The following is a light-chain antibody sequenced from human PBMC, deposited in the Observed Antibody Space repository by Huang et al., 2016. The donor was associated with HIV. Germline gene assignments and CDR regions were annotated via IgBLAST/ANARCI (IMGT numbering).Light chain of an antibody. J-gene: IGKJ4*01. CDR1: QSVFSTSTNKDY. CDR3: QQYYASPQT. CDR2: WSS. V-gene: IGKV4-1*01. Sequence: DIVMAQSPVSLAVSLGERATLTCRSSQSVFSTSTNKDYLAWFQQKPGQPPKLLLFWSSTREVGVPDRFSGSGSGTHFTLTIANLEADDAAIYYCQQYYASPQTFGQGTRVEV.